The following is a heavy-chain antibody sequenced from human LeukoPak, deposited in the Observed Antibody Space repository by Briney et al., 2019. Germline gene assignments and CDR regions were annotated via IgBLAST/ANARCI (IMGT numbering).Heavy chain of an antibody. Sequence: PGGSLRLSCAASGFTFDDYAMHWVRQAPGKGLEWVSLISWDGGSTHYADSVKGRFTISRDNSKNSLYLQMNSLRAEDTALYYCANGNTAMVIGYNDFDYWGQGTLVTVSS. D-gene: IGHD5-18*01. CDR2: ISWDGGST. CDR1: GFTFDDYA. V-gene: IGHV3-43D*03. J-gene: IGHJ4*02. CDR3: ANGNTAMVIGYNDFDY.